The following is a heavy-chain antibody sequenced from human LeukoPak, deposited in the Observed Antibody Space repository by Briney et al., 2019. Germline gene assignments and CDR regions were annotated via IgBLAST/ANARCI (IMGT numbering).Heavy chain of an antibody. D-gene: IGHD2-2*01. CDR1: GFTFSTYW. Sequence: GGSLRLSCAASGFTFSTYWMHWVRQVPGKGLVWISRIYIDGSSTNYADSVNGRFTISRDNAKNMLYLQMNSLRAEDSAVYYCARGASARQDYWGQGTLVTVSS. V-gene: IGHV3-74*01. CDR3: ARGASARQDY. CDR2: IYIDGSST. J-gene: IGHJ4*02.